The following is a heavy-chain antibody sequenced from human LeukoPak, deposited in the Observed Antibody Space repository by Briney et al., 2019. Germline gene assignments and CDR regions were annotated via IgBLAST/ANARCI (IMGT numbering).Heavy chain of an antibody. CDR3: ARLPGRDGYNHGGY. V-gene: IGHV1-69*10. CDR2: IIPILGIA. Sequence: VKVSCKASAGTFINYAISWVRQAPGQGLEWMGRIIPILGIANYARKFQGRVTITADKSTSTAYMELSSLRSEDTAVYYCARLPGRDGYNHGGYWGQGTLVTVSS. D-gene: IGHD5-24*01. J-gene: IGHJ4*02. CDR1: AGTFINYA.